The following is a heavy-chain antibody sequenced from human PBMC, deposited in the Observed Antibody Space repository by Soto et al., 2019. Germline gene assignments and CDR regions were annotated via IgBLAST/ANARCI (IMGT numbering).Heavy chain of an antibody. CDR3: VQTTGWPGFDF. CDR2: IYGGGTT. D-gene: IGHD6-19*01. V-gene: IGHV3-53*01. CDR1: GFAVSSKY. Sequence: EVQLVESGGGLIQPGGSLRLSCAASGFAVSSKYMTWVRQAPGKGLEWVSVIYGGGTTYYADSVKGRFTISRDTSKNTLYLHMNSLRAEDTAVYYCVQTTGWPGFDFWGQGTLVNVSS. J-gene: IGHJ4*02.